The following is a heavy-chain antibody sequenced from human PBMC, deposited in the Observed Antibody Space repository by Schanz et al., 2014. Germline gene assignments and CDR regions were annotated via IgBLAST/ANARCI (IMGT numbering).Heavy chain of an antibody. CDR3: AKKVPAYNPFDS. CDR2: LSEGGGGT. J-gene: IGHJ4*02. V-gene: IGHV3-74*01. D-gene: IGHD1-1*01. CDR1: GFTFSSHW. Sequence: EVQLVQSGGGLVQPGGSLRLSCAASGFTFSSHWMHWVRQDPGKGLEWVSALSEGGGGTHYADSVRGRFTISRDNSKNTLYLQMDSLRAEDTAVYFCAKKVPAYNPFDSWGQGTLVTVSS.